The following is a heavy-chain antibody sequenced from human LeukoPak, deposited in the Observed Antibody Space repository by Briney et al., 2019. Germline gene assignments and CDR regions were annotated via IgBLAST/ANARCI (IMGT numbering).Heavy chain of an antibody. J-gene: IGHJ5*02. D-gene: IGHD4-17*01. CDR1: GGSMNNYY. CDR2: ISDSGST. CDR3: ARNDYDHCWLDP. Sequence: SETLSLTCTVSGGSMNNYYCSWIRQAPGEGMGWSGYISDSGSTNYNPSLRGRVTMSVDTSKSQFSLKVSSVTAADTALYYCARNDYDHCWLDPWGQATLVTVPS. V-gene: IGHV4-59*01.